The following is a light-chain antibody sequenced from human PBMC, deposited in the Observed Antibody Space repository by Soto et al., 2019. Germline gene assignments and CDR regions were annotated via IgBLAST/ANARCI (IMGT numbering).Light chain of an antibody. Sequence: IVLTKDPGTLSLSPGERATLSCRSSQSVSSSYLAWYQQKPGQAPRLLIYGASSRATGIPDRFSGRGSGTEFTLTISSLQSEDFAVHYCQQYNNWPPLTFGGRTKA. V-gene: IGKV3-20*01. CDR1: QSVSSSY. CDR3: QQYNNWPPLT. J-gene: IGKJ4*01. CDR2: GAS.